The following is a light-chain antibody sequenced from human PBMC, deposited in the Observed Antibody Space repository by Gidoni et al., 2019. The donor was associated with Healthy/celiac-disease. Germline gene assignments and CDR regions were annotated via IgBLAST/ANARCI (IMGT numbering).Light chain of an antibody. V-gene: IGKV3-11*01. CDR2: DAS. Sequence: EIVLTQSPATLSLSPGERATFSCRASQSVSSYLAWYQQTPGQAPRLLIYDASNRATGIPARFSGSGSGTDFTLTISSLEPEDFAVYYCQQRSNWPSFGPGTKVDIK. CDR1: QSVSSY. CDR3: QQRSNWPS. J-gene: IGKJ3*01.